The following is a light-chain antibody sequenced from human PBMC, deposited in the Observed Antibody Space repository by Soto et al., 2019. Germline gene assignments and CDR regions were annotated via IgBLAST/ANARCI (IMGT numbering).Light chain of an antibody. CDR1: QSVSSNY. CDR3: QQYGSSGRT. J-gene: IGKJ1*01. V-gene: IGKV3-20*01. Sequence: IMLTQSPGTRSLCPGERATLSCMTSQSVSSNYLAWYQQKPGQAPRLLIYGASSRATGIPDRFIGSGSGTDFTLTISRLEPEDFAVYYCQQYGSSGRTFGQGTKVDI. CDR2: GAS.